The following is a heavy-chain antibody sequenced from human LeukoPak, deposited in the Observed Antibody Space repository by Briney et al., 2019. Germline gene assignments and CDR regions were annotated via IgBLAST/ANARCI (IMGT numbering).Heavy chain of an antibody. CDR3: AKLFSRYWSGPEG. D-gene: IGHD3-3*01. CDR1: GFTFNNYA. Sequence: GGSLRLSCAASGFTFNNYAMSWVRQAPGEGLEWVSGISRSGVTTYYGDSVKGRFTIPRDNSKNTLYLQVNSLRADDTAVYYCAKLFSRYWSGPEGWGQGTLVTVSS. V-gene: IGHV3-23*01. CDR2: ISRSGVTT. J-gene: IGHJ4*02.